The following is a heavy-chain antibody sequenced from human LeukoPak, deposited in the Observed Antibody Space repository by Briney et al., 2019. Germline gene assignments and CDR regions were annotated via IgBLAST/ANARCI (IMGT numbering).Heavy chain of an antibody. CDR3: ARDVVVDYYGMDV. CDR2: INHSGST. J-gene: IGHJ6*02. V-gene: IGHV4-34*01. Sequence: PSETLSLTCTVSGGSISSYYWSWIRQPPGKGLEWIGEINHSGSTNYNPSLKSRVTISVDTSKNQFSLKLSSVTAADTAVYYCARDVVVDYYGMDVWGQGTTVTVSS. D-gene: IGHD2-21*01. CDR1: GGSISSYY.